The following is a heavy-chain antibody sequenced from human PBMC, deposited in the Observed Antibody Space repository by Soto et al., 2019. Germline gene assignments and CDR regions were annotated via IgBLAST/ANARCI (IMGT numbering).Heavy chain of an antibody. J-gene: IGHJ4*02. CDR3: ARGRTIFGVVNFDY. CDR1: GGTLSNYA. Sequence: QVQLVQSGAEVKKPGSSVKVSCKASGGTLSNYAIAWVRLAPGQGLEWVGGVIPIFSIMKYAQKFQDRVTFTADDSTNTAYLELSSLTSEDTAVYYCARGRTIFGVVNFDYRGQGTLVTVSS. V-gene: IGHV1-69*01. D-gene: IGHD3-3*01. CDR2: VIPIFSIM.